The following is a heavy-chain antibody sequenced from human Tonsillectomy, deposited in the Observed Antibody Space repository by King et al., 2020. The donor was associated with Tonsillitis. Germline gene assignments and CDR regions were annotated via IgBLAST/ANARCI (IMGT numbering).Heavy chain of an antibody. V-gene: IGHV3-53*01. CDR1: GFTVSSNY. J-gene: IGHJ4*02. CDR3: AGVRSGRYYEGPYYFDY. Sequence: VQLVESGGGLIQPGGSLRLSCAASGFTVSSNYMSWVRQAPGKGLEWVSVIYSGGSTYYADSVKGRFTISRDNSKNTLYLQMNSLRAEDTAVYYCAGVRSGRYYEGPYYFDYWGQGTLVTVSS. D-gene: IGHD1-26*01. CDR2: IYSGGST.